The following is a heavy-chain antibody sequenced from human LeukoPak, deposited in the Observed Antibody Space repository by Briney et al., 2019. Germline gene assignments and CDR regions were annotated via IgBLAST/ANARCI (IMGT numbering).Heavy chain of an antibody. D-gene: IGHD3-22*01. CDR3: AKVPQPPTYYYDSSGYPDY. Sequence: GGSLRLSCAASGFTFSSYAMSWVRQAPGKGLEWVSAISGSGGSTYHADSVKGRFTISRDNSKNTLYLQMNSLRAEDTAVYYCAKVPQPPTYYYDSSGYPDYWGQGTLVTVSS. J-gene: IGHJ4*02. CDR2: ISGSGGST. CDR1: GFTFSSYA. V-gene: IGHV3-23*01.